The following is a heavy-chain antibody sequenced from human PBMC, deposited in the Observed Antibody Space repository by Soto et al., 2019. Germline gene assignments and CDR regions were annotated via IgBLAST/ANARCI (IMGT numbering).Heavy chain of an antibody. D-gene: IGHD5-12*01. Sequence: EVQLLESGGGLVQPGGSLRLSCAASGFTFSNYAMSWVRQAPGKGLEWVASISSSGGSTYSADSVKGRFTISRDNSKNTLYLQMNSLRAEDTAVYYCAKEAGRDGYNVGYWGQGTLVTVSS. CDR2: ISSSGGST. J-gene: IGHJ4*02. V-gene: IGHV3-23*01. CDR1: GFTFSNYA. CDR3: AKEAGRDGYNVGY.